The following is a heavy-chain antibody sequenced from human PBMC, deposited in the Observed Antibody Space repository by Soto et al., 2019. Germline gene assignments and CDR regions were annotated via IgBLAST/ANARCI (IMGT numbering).Heavy chain of an antibody. V-gene: IGHV4-31*03. CDR1: GGSISSGGYY. J-gene: IGHJ5*02. CDR3: ARGSSWYAKYGVRFDP. Sequence: QVQLQESGPGLVKPSQTLSLTCTVSGGSISSGGYYWSWIRQHPGKGLEWIGYIYYSGSTYYNPSLKSRVTISVDTSKNQFSLKLSSVTAADTAVYYCARGSSWYAKYGVRFDPWGQGTLVTVSS. CDR2: IYYSGST. D-gene: IGHD6-13*01.